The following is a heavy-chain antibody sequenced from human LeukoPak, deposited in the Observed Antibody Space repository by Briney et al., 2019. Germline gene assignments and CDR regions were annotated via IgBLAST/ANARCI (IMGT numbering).Heavy chain of an antibody. D-gene: IGHD4-17*01. CDR3: ARGPIPTVTSDTHFDY. Sequence: PGGSLRLSCAASGFTFSGSAMHWVRQASGKGLGWVGRIRSKANSYATAYAASVKGRFTISRDDSKNTAYLQMNSLKTEDTALYYCARGPIPTVTSDTHFDYWGQGTLVTVSS. V-gene: IGHV3-73*01. CDR1: GFTFSGSA. CDR2: IRSKANSYAT. J-gene: IGHJ4*02.